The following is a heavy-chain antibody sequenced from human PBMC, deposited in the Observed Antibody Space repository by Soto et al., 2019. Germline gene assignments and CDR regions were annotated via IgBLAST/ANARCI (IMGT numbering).Heavy chain of an antibody. CDR2: IRSETYGETT. CDR3: TRNATVVGDYFDY. Sequence: PGGSLRLSCTTSGFTFRDFSMSWVRQGPGKGLEWVGFIRSETYGETTEYAASVKDSFIISRDDSKGIAYLQMNSLKTEDTAVYYCTRNATVVGDYFDYWGQGTLVTVSS. CDR1: GFTFRDFS. D-gene: IGHD3-10*01. J-gene: IGHJ4*02. V-gene: IGHV3-49*04.